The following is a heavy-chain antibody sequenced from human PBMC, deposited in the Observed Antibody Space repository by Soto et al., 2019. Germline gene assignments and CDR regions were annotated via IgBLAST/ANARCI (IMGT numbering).Heavy chain of an antibody. CDR2: ISLYNGDI. D-gene: IGHD5-12*01. V-gene: IGHV1-18*01. J-gene: IGHJ4*02. CDR1: GYTFSNYG. Sequence: GASVKVSCKASGYTFSNYGIGWVRQAPGQGLEWMGRISLYNGDIKYSQKFQGRVTMGADTSTSTAYRELRSLRSDDTAVYYCAIVRGGTSGYSGYDLGKWDNRGRGTLVTVSS. CDR3: AIVRGGTSGYSGYDLGKWDN.